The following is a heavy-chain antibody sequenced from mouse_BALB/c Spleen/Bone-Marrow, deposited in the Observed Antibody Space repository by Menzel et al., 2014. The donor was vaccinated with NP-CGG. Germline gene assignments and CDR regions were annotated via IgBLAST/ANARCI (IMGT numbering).Heavy chain of an antibody. CDR2: SRNKAKYYTT. CDR3: ARDVGYGNYFVY. J-gene: IGHJ3*01. V-gene: IGHV7-1*02. D-gene: IGHD2-10*02. CDR1: GFTFSDFY. Sequence: DVMLVESGGGLVQPGDSLRLSCATSGFTFSDFYMEWVRQPPGKRLEWIAASRNKAKYYTTEYSASVKGRFIVSRDTSQSVLYLQMNALRAGDTAIYYCARDVGYGNYFVYWGQGTLVTVSA.